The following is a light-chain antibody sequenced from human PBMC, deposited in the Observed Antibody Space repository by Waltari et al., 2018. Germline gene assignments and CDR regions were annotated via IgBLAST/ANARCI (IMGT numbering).Light chain of an antibody. CDR2: DVS. CDR1: SSDIGYFNY. CDR3: SSFTNRGTWV. Sequence: QSALTQPASVSGSPGQSITLPCTGASSDIGYFNYVSWYQQHPGKAPKLMIFDVSSRASGVSHRFSGSKSANTASLTISGLQTEDEAVYYCSSFTNRGTWVFGGGTRLTVL. V-gene: IGLV2-14*03. J-gene: IGLJ3*02.